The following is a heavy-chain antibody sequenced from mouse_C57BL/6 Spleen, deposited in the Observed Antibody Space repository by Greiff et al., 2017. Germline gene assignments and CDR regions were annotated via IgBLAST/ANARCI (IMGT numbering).Heavy chain of an antibody. Sequence: VQLQQPGTELVKPGASVKLSCKASGYTFTSYWMHWVKQRPGQGLEWIGNINPSNGDTNYNEKFKSKATLTVDKSSSTAYMQLSSLTSEDSAVYYCARSYYGNYHAMDYWGQGTSVTVSS. V-gene: IGHV1-53*01. D-gene: IGHD2-1*01. J-gene: IGHJ4*01. CDR3: ARSYYGNYHAMDY. CDR1: GYTFTSYW. CDR2: INPSNGDT.